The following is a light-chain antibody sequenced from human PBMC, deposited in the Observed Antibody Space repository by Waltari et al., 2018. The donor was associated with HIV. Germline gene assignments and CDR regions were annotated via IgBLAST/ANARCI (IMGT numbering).Light chain of an antibody. CDR1: QNINTY. V-gene: IGKV1-39*01. J-gene: IGKJ3*01. Sequence: DIQMTQSPSSLSASIGDRVNIACRASQNINTYLNWYQQKPGKAPRALISTATTLHSGVPSRFSGSGSGTDFTLTITDLQPEDFATYFCQQSYTSPTFGPGTTVDLK. CDR3: QQSYTSPT. CDR2: TAT.